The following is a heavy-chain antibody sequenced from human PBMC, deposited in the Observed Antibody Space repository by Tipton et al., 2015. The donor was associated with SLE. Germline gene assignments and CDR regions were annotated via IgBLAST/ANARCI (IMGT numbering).Heavy chain of an antibody. V-gene: IGHV1-18*01. CDR1: GYTFIGYG. J-gene: IGHJ5*02. Sequence: QLVQSGPEVKEPGASVKVSCKASGYTFIGYGISWVRQSPGQGLEWMGWINPYNGNTNYAQKVQDRVTMTTDTSTSTAYMELRSLRSDDTAVYYCARDPDFWSGYYTDWFDPWGQGTLVTVSS. CDR2: INPYNGNT. CDR3: ARDPDFWSGYYTDWFDP. D-gene: IGHD3-3*01.